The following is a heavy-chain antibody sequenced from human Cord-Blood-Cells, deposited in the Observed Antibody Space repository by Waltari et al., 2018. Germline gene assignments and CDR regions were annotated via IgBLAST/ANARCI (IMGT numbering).Heavy chain of an antibody. CDR3: ARDVGATYNWFDP. CDR1: GGSISSYY. CDR2: IYYSGST. J-gene: IGHJ5*02. Sequence: QVQLQESGPGLVKPSETLSLTCTVSGGSISSYYWSWIRQPPGKGLEWIGYIYYSGSTNYNPSLKSRVTISVDTSKNQCSLKLSSVTAADTAVYYCARDVGATYNWFDPWGQGTLVTVSS. V-gene: IGHV4-59*01. D-gene: IGHD1-26*01.